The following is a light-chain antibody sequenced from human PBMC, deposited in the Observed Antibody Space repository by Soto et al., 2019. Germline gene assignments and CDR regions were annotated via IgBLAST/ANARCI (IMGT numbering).Light chain of an antibody. Sequence: QSVLTQPPSASGTPGQRVTISCSGSSSNIGSNTVNWYQQLPGTAPKLLLYTNNQRPSGVPDRISGSKSGTSASLAISGLQSEGEADYYCAAWDDSLNGRVFGGGTKLTVL. J-gene: IGLJ3*02. V-gene: IGLV1-44*01. CDR2: TNN. CDR1: SSNIGSNT. CDR3: AAWDDSLNGRV.